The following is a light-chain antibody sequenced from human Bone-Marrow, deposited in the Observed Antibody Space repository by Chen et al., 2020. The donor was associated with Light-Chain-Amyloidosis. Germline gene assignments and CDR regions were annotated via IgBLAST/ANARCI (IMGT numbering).Light chain of an antibody. CDR1: DLPTKY. Sequence: SYELTQPPSVSVSPGQTARITCSGDDLPTKYAYWYQQKPGQAPVLVIHRDTERPSGISERFSGSRSGTTATLTISGVQAENEADYHWQSADSSGNYQVILGGGTKLTVL. J-gene: IGLJ2*01. V-gene: IGLV3-25*03. CDR2: RDT. CDR3: QSADSSGNYQVI.